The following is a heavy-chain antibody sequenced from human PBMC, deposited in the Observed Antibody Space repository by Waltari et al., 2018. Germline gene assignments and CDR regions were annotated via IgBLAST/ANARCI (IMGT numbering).Heavy chain of an antibody. CDR2: IYHSGNA. CDR1: GFSISSGYY. V-gene: IGHV4-38-2*02. D-gene: IGHD4-17*01. Sequence: HLHESGPGLVKPSETLSLTCIVSGFSISSGYYWGWVRQPPGKGLEWIGIIYHSGNAYYNPSLESRVTISVDPSSNQFSLKVRSVTAADTAVYYCARLDYGDNEPLDYWGQGTLVTVSS. J-gene: IGHJ4*02. CDR3: ARLDYGDNEPLDY.